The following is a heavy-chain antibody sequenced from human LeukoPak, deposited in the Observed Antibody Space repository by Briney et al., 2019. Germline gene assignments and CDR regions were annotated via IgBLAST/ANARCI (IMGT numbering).Heavy chain of an antibody. Sequence: KPSETLSLTCTVSGGSISSYYWSWIRQPAGKGLEWIGRIYTSGSPNYNPSLKSRVTMSVDTSKNQFSLKLSSVTAADTAVYYCARGYYDFWSSLIDWYFDLWGRGTLVTVSS. CDR3: ARGYYDFWSSLIDWYFDL. CDR2: IYTSGSP. CDR1: GGSISSYY. J-gene: IGHJ2*01. D-gene: IGHD3-3*01. V-gene: IGHV4-4*07.